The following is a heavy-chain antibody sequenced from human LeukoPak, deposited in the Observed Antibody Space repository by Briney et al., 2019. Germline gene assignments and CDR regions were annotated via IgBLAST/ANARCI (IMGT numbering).Heavy chain of an antibody. CDR2: TSGSGDIR. Sequence: GGSLRLSCAASGFTFKNYAMTWVRQAPGKGLEWVSRTSGSGDIRLYADSVKGRFIISRTNSENRLYLQMNSLRADDSGVYYCANYRSGGGGYYSGLEHWGQGTQVTVSS. CDR1: GFTFKNYA. D-gene: IGHD2-15*01. J-gene: IGHJ1*01. CDR3: ANYRSGGGGYYSGLEH. V-gene: IGHV3-23*01.